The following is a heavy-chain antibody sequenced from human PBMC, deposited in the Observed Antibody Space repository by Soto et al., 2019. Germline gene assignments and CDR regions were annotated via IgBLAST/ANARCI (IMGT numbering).Heavy chain of an antibody. Sequence: SGFTFSSYDMHWVRQAPGKGLVWVSRINSDGSSTSYADSVKGRFTISRDNAKNTLYLQMNSLRAEDTAVYYCAREGTTVTTDYYYMDVWGKGTTVTAP. CDR3: AREGTTVTTDYYYMDV. D-gene: IGHD4-17*01. CDR1: GFTFSSYD. J-gene: IGHJ6*03. V-gene: IGHV3-74*01. CDR2: INSDGSST.